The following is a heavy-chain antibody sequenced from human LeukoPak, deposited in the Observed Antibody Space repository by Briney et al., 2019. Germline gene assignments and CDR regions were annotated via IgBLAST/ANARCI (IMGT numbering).Heavy chain of an antibody. CDR2: IKNDGSET. CDR3: VKNDGWFHLAQ. D-gene: IGHD6-19*01. Sequence: GGSLRLSCAAFGFTFTSYSMNWVRQAPGKGLEWVGHIKNDGSETYYLDSLKGRFSISRDNTNNALYLQMNSLRVEDTAVYCCVKNDGWFHLAQWGQGTLVTVSS. CDR1: GFTFTSYS. J-gene: IGHJ4*02. V-gene: IGHV3-7*03.